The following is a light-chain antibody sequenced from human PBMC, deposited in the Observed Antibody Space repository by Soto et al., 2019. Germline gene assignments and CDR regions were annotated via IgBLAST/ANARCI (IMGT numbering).Light chain of an antibody. CDR1: QSISSY. J-gene: IGKJ1*01. CDR2: AAS. Sequence: DIQMTQSPSSLSASVGDRVTITCRASQSISSYLNWYQQKPGKAPKLLIYAASSLQSGVPSRFSGSGYGTDFTLTISSLQPEDFATYYCKQSYSTLWTFGQGTKVEIK. V-gene: IGKV1-39*01. CDR3: KQSYSTLWT.